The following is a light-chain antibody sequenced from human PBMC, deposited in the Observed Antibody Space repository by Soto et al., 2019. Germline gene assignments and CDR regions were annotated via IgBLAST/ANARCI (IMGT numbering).Light chain of an antibody. CDR2: DAS. CDR3: QQRSNWPPLT. Sequence: EIVLTHSPGTLSLSPGERATLSCRASQSVSSSSLAWYQQKPGQAPRLLIYDASKRATGIPARFSGSGSGTDFTLTISSLEPEDFAVYYCQQRSNWPPLTFGGGTKVEIK. CDR1: QSVSSSS. J-gene: IGKJ4*01. V-gene: IGKV3D-20*02.